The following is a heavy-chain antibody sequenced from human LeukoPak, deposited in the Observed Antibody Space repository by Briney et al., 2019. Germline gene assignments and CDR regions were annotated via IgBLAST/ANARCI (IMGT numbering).Heavy chain of an antibody. CDR2: INHSGST. CDR1: GYSISSNYY. CDR3: ARAPQRSYQHNWFDP. D-gene: IGHD2-21*01. V-gene: IGHV4-38-2*02. Sequence: SETLSPTCTVSGYSISSNYYWSWIRQPPGKGLEWIGEINHSGSTSYNPSLKSRVTMSVDTSKNQFSLKLSSVTAADTAVYYCARAPQRSYQHNWFDPWGQGTLVTVSS. J-gene: IGHJ5*02.